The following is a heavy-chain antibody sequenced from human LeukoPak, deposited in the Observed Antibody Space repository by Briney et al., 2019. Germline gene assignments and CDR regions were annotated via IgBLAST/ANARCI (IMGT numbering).Heavy chain of an antibody. CDR2: MNPNSGNT. V-gene: IGHV1-8*01. CDR3: ASSRNWFDP. J-gene: IGHJ5*02. CDR1: RYPCAGCG. Sequence: ASSELSCGPARYPCAGCGINLARHATEEGREWMGWMNPNSGNTGYAPKFQERVTMTRNTSISTAYMELSSLRSEDTAVYYCASSRNWFDPWGQGTLVTVSS.